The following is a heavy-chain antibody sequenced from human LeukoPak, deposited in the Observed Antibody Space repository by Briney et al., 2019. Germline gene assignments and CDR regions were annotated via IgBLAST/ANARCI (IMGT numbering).Heavy chain of an antibody. Sequence: SETLSLTCTVSGGSISSYYWSWIRQPPGKGLEWIGYIYYSGSTNYNPSLKSRVTISVDTSKNQFSLKLSSVTAADTAVYYCARAPHSGSYYPYFDYWGQGTLVTVSS. V-gene: IGHV4-59*01. CDR2: IYYSGST. D-gene: IGHD1-26*01. CDR1: GGSISSYY. J-gene: IGHJ4*02. CDR3: ARAPHSGSYYPYFDY.